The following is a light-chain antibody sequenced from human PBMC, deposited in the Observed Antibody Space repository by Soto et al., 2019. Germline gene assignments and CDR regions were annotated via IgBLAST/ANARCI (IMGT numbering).Light chain of an antibody. Sequence: ETVMTQSPGTLSVSPGERATLSCRASQSVSSSLAWYQQKPGQAPRLLIYGTSTRANGLPARFSGSGSGTEFTLTISSLKSEDFAVYYCQQYNNWPLTLGGGTKVDIK. J-gene: IGKJ4*01. CDR3: QQYNNWPLT. V-gene: IGKV3-15*01. CDR1: QSVSSS. CDR2: GTS.